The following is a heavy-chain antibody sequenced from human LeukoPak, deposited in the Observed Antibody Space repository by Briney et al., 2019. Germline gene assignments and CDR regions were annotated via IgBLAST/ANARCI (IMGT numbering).Heavy chain of an antibody. CDR1: RLTYTNYA. Sequence: PGGSLRHSCPASRLTYTNYAMTWVRPAPGKGPEWVSTITGSGTSTYYADSVKGRFTISRDISKNTLYLHMNSLRADDTALYYCAKARYGTGTYSAFDIWGQGTMVTVSS. D-gene: IGHD3-10*01. V-gene: IGHV3-23*01. CDR2: ITGSGTST. J-gene: IGHJ3*02. CDR3: AKARYGTGTYSAFDI.